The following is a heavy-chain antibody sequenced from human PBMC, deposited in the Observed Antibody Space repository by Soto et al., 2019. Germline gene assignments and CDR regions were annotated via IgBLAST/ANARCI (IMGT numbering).Heavy chain of an antibody. Sequence: ASETLSLTCTVSGGSISSYYWSWIRQPPGKGLEWIGYIYYSGSTNYNPSLKSRVTISVDTSKNQFSLKLSSVTAADTAVYYCARVQGGDILTGYHYPGVRGYYYGMDVWGQGTTVTVSS. CDR3: ARVQGGDILTGYHYPGVRGYYYGMDV. J-gene: IGHJ6*02. V-gene: IGHV4-59*01. CDR1: GGSISSYY. D-gene: IGHD3-9*01. CDR2: IYYSGST.